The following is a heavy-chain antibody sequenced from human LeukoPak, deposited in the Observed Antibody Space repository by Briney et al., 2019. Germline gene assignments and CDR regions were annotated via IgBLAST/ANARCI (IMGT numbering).Heavy chain of an antibody. D-gene: IGHD5-18*01. CDR3: ARGAGYSLNFYYNYGMDV. CDR1: GGSISSYY. CDR2: IYYSGST. V-gene: IGHV4-59*01. J-gene: IGHJ6*02. Sequence: SETLSLTCTVSGGSISSYYWSWIRQPPGKGLEWIGYIYYSGSTNYNPSLKSRVTISVDTSKNQFSLKLSSVTAADTAVYYCARGAGYSLNFYYNYGMDVWGQGTTVTVSS.